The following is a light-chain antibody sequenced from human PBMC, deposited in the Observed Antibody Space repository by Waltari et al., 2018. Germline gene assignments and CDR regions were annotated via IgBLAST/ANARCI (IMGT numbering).Light chain of an antibody. J-gene: IGKJ1*01. CDR2: AAS. Sequence: DIQMTQSPSSLSASVGDRVTITCRASQSISKYLNWYQQKLGKAPNLLIYAASTLQIGVPSRFSGTGSRTDFTLTITSLQPEDFATYYCQQSYSAPVTFGQGTKVEIK. CDR1: QSISKY. V-gene: IGKV1-39*01. CDR3: QQSYSAPVT.